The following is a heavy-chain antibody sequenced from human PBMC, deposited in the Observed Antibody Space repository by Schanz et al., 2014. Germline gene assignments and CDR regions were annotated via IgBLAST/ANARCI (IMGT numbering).Heavy chain of an antibody. J-gene: IGHJ4*02. V-gene: IGHV3-48*01. CDR2: VSRSTPDI. CDR3: VRDSFFAFDY. D-gene: IGHD3-3*01. Sequence: DVHLLESGGGLVQPGGSLRLSCAASGFTFSGYSMNWVRQAPGKGLEWVSYVSRSTPDIYYADSVKGRFTMSRDNAKNSVFLQMNSLRAEDTAVYYCVRDSFFAFDYWGQGTLVTVSS. CDR1: GFTFSGYS.